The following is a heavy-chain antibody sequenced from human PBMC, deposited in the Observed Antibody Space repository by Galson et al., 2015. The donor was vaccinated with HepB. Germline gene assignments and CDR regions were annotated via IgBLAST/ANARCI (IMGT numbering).Heavy chain of an antibody. J-gene: IGHJ4*02. CDR2: IKSKTDGGTT. D-gene: IGHD3-3*01. CDR3: TTDLYYDFWRGYLLTFDY. Sequence: SLRLSCAASGFTFSSYSMNWVRQAPGKGLEWVGRIKSKTDGGTTDYAAPVKGRFTISRDDSKNTLYLQMNSLETEDTAVYYCTTDLYYDFWRGYLLTFDYWGQGTLVTVSS. CDR1: GFTFSSYS. V-gene: IGHV3-15*01.